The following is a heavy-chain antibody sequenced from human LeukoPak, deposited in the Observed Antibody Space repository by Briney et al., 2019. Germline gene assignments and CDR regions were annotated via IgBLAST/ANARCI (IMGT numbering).Heavy chain of an antibody. CDR3: ARCDLYRGIAARCMDV. Sequence: ASMKVSCKASGYTFTGYYMHWVRQAPGQGLEWMGWINPNSGGTNYAQKFQGRVTMTRDTSISTAYMELSRLRSDDTAVYYCARCDLYRGIAARCMDVWGQGTTVTVSS. CDR1: GYTFTGYY. V-gene: IGHV1-2*02. J-gene: IGHJ6*02. D-gene: IGHD6-6*01. CDR2: INPNSGGT.